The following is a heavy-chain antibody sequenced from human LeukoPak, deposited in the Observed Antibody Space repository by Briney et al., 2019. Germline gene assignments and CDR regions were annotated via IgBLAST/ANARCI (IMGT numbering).Heavy chain of an antibody. Sequence: PSETLSLTCAVSGYSISSGYYWGWIRQPPGTGLEWIGSINHSGSTYYNPSLKSRVTILVDTSKNQFSLKLTSVTAADTAVYYCTRDTTRDYWGQGTLVTVSS. CDR3: TRDTTRDY. J-gene: IGHJ4*02. V-gene: IGHV4-38-2*01. CDR1: GYSISSGYY. CDR2: INHSGST. D-gene: IGHD4-11*01.